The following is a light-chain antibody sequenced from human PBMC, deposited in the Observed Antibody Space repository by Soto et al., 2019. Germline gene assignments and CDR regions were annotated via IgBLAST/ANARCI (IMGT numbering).Light chain of an antibody. CDR2: MVS. Sequence: DVVMSQSPLSLPVTLGQPASISCWPSQSLVHTDGNTYLNWFQQRPGQSPRRLIYMVSKRESGVPDRFSGSGSGTDFTLRITRVEAEDIGVYCCMQGTHWPWTFGQGTRVEIK. J-gene: IGKJ1*01. CDR1: QSLVHTDGNTY. CDR3: MQGTHWPWT. V-gene: IGKV2-30*02.